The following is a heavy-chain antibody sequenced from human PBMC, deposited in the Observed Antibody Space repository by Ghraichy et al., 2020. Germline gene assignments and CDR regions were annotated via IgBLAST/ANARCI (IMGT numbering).Heavy chain of an antibody. J-gene: IGHJ6*02. CDR3: ASGDVLNGGSFYYGMDV. D-gene: IGHD2-8*01. CDR2: INPGGDA. Sequence: SETLSLTCAVYGAASSDHYYTWIRQPPGKGLEWIGEINPGGDAKSNPSLKSRVTLSVDTYNKNQFSLKLSSVTAADTGVYYCASGDVLNGGSFYYGMDVWGRGTTVTVSS. CDR1: GAASSDHY. V-gene: IGHV4-34*01.